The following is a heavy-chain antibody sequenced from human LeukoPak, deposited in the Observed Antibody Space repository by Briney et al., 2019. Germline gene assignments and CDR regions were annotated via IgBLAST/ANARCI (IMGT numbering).Heavy chain of an antibody. Sequence: GGSLRLSCAASGFTFSDYYMSWIRQAPGKGLEWVSCISGSGSTISYAGSVKGRFTISRDNAKNSLYLQMNSLRAEDTAVYYCARDGAVSLYYFYAMDVWGQGTTVTVAS. V-gene: IGHV3-11*01. CDR1: GFTFSDYY. CDR2: ISGSGSTI. J-gene: IGHJ6*02. CDR3: ARDGAVSLYYFYAMDV. D-gene: IGHD3-16*01.